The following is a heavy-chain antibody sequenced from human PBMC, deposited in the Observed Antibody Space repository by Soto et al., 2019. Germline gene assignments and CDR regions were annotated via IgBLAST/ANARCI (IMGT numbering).Heavy chain of an antibody. CDR1: GGTLSNYG. J-gene: IGHJ6*02. CDR3: ARGDATTIVVTTYYGMDV. CDR2: IIPVFGTA. D-gene: IGHD4-17*01. Sequence: QVQLVQSGAEVKKPGSSVKVSCKASGGTLSNYGISWVRQAPGQGLEWMGGIIPVFGTANYAQKFQGRVTITADESTTTVYMDVSSLRSDDTAVYYWARGDATTIVVTTYYGMDVWGQGTTVTVSS. V-gene: IGHV1-69*12.